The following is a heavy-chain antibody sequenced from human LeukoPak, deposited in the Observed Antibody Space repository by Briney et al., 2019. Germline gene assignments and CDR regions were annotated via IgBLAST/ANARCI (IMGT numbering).Heavy chain of an antibody. CDR1: GFTFSSYW. V-gene: IGHV3-74*01. J-gene: IGHJ4*02. Sequence: PGGSLRLSCAASGFTFSSYWMHWVRQAPGKGLVWVSRINSDGSSTSYADSVKGRFTISRDNAKNTLYLQMNSLRAEDTAVYYCARASTDNYYDSSGYYSGIEYWGQGTLVTVSS. CDR3: ARASTDNYYDSSGYYSGIEY. CDR2: INSDGSST. D-gene: IGHD3-22*01.